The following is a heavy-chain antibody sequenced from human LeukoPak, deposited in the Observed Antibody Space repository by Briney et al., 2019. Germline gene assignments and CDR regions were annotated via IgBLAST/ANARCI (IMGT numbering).Heavy chain of an antibody. CDR3: GRYAHREYPVGYFDY. Sequence: GASVKVSCKASGYTFTSYGISWVRQAPGQGLEWMGWISAYNGNTNYAQKLQGRVTMTTDTSTSTAYMELRSLRSDDTAVYYCGRYAHREYPVGYFDYWGQGTLVTVSS. CDR1: GYTFTSYG. CDR2: ISAYNGNT. D-gene: IGHD2/OR15-2a*01. V-gene: IGHV1-18*01. J-gene: IGHJ4*02.